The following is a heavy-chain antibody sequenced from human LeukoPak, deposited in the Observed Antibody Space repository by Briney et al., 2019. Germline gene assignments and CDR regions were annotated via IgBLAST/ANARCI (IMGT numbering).Heavy chain of an antibody. CDR2: LRYTGHNT. Sequence: PGGSLRLSCAASGFTFSGSAMSWVRQAPGEGLEWVSLLRYTGHNTYCTDTVRAPFTISRAKSKDTLFLQMNSLRAEDTAIYYCARDIQLSTWGLGTMVTVSS. D-gene: IGHD5-24*01. CDR3: ARDIQLST. J-gene: IGHJ3*01. CDR1: GFTFSGSA. V-gene: IGHV3-23*01.